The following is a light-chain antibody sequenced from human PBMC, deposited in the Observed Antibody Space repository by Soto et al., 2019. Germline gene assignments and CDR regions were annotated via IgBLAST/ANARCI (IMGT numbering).Light chain of an antibody. V-gene: IGKV1-8*01. CDR3: QQYYSYRFT. J-gene: IGKJ3*01. CDR2: AAS. CDR1: QGISSY. Sequence: AIRMTQSPSSLSASTGDRVTITCRASQGISSYLAWYQQKPGKAPKLLIYAASTLQSGVPSRFSGSGSGTDFTLTISCLQSEYFATYYCQQYYSYRFTFGPGTKVDIK.